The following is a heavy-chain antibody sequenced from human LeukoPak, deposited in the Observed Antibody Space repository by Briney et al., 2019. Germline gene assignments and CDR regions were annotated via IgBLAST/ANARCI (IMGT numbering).Heavy chain of an antibody. CDR2: IYYSGST. V-gene: IGHV4-59*01. CDR1: GGSISSYY. J-gene: IGHJ4*02. Sequence: SETLSLSCTVSGGSISSYYCSWIRQPPGKGLEWIGYIYYSGSTNYNPSLKSRVTISVDTSKNQFSLKLSSVTAADTAVYYCARGMDIVATDYWGQGTLVTVSS. D-gene: IGHD5-12*01. CDR3: ARGMDIVATDY.